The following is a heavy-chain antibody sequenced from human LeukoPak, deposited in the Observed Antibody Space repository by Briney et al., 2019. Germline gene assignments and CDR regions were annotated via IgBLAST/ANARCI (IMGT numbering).Heavy chain of an antibody. Sequence: KPSETLSLTCIVSGGSISSSNSYWDWIRQPPGRGLAWIGDISHSGTINYNPSLRTRVTISADTSKNQFSLKLNSVTAADTAVYYCARDLLRAVISSGYILDYWGQGTLVTVSS. CDR2: ISHSGTI. CDR1: GGSISSSNSY. CDR3: ARDLLRAVISSGYILDY. J-gene: IGHJ4*02. D-gene: IGHD3-22*01. V-gene: IGHV4-39*02.